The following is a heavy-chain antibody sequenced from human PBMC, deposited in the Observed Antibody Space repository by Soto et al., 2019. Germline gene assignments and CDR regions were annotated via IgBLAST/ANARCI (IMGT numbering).Heavy chain of an antibody. CDR2: IYYSGST. V-gene: IGHV4-39*01. J-gene: IGHJ6*02. CDR3: ARHQYSLPPYYYYGMDV. Sequence: PSETLSLTCTVSGGSISSSSYYWGWIRQPPGKGLEWIGSIYYSGSTYYNPSLKSRVTISVDTSKNQFSLKLSSVTAADTAVYYCARHQYSLPPYYYYGMDVWGQGTTVTVS. D-gene: IGHD6-6*01. CDR1: GGSISSSSYY.